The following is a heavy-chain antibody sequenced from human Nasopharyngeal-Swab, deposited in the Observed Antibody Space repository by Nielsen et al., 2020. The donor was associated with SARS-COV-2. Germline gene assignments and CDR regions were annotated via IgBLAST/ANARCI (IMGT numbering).Heavy chain of an antibody. D-gene: IGHD3-22*01. CDR3: ARTDYYDSSGYPFDY. CDR2: IDWDDDK. V-gene: IGHV2-70*01. Sequence: WIRQLPGKALEWLALIDWDDDKYYSTSLKTRLTISKDTSKNQVVLTMNNMDPVDTATYYCARTDYYDSSGYPFDYWGQGTLVTVSS. J-gene: IGHJ4*02.